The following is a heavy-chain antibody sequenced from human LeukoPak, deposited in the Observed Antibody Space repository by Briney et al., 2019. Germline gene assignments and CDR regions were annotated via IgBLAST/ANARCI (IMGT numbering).Heavy chain of an antibody. CDR2: ISNDGKTK. CDR3: ARERAVNGWTSAHFDY. Sequence: PGRSLRLSCAPSGFTFSSFSIHWVRQAPGKGLEWVSVISNDGKTKFYADSVKGRFTISRDNSENTLYLQINSLRVEDTAVYYCARERAVNGWTSAHFDYWGQGTLVTVSS. V-gene: IGHV3-30*14. CDR1: GFTFSSFS. J-gene: IGHJ4*02. D-gene: IGHD6-19*01.